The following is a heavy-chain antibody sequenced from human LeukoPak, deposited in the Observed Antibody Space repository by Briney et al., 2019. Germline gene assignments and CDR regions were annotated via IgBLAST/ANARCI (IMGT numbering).Heavy chain of an antibody. CDR3: ASGRLVGAPDY. J-gene: IGHJ4*02. CDR1: GFTFSGYW. Sequence: PGGSLRLSCAASGFTFSGYWMNWVCQAPGTGLVWVSRITSDGSSTFYADSVKGRFTISRDNAKNTLLLQMNSLRVEDTAVYYCASGRLVGAPDYWGQGTLVTVSS. V-gene: IGHV3-74*01. D-gene: IGHD1-26*01. CDR2: ITSDGSST.